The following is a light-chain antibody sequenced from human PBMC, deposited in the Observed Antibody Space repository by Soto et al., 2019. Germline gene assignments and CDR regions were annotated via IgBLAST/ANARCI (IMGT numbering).Light chain of an antibody. CDR1: QAISNY. J-gene: IGKJ2*01. Sequence: DIHLTQSPSSLSASLGDTVTLTCRASQAISNYLHWYQHRPRTAPRLLIYAASTLQEGVPSRFSGGGSGTNFTLTINSLQSDDFASYYCHHRFGMAPYSFGPGTKVEI. CDR2: AAS. CDR3: HHRFGMAPYS. V-gene: IGKV1-39*01.